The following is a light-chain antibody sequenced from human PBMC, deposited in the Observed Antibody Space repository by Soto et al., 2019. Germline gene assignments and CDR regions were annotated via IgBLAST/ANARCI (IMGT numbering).Light chain of an antibody. CDR1: QSVSKSY. CDR2: GAS. Sequence: DIVLTQSPGTLSLSPGERAPLSCRASQSVSKSYIAWYQQRPGQPPRLLIFGASIRATGIPDRFSGSGSETDYTLTISRLEPEDFAVYFCQQFGSSPSITFGQGTRLEIK. CDR3: QQFGSSPSIT. V-gene: IGKV3-20*01. J-gene: IGKJ5*01.